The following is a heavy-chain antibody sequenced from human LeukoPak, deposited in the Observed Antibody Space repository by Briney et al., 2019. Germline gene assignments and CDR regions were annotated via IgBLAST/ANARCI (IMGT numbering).Heavy chain of an antibody. J-gene: IGHJ4*02. V-gene: IGHV3-23*01. CDR3: ARDSGGYYYGSGSYFDY. CDR2: VSGSGGST. D-gene: IGHD3-10*01. Sequence: GGSLRLSCAASGFTFSSYAMSWVRQAPGKGLEWVSVVSGSGGSTYYADSVKGRFTISRDNSKNTLYLQMNSLRAEDTAVYYCARDSGGYYYGSGSYFDYWGQGTLVTVSS. CDR1: GFTFSSYA.